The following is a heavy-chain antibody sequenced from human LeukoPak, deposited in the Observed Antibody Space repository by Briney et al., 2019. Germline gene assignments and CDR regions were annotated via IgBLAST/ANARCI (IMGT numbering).Heavy chain of an antibody. CDR1: GYGFSDVY. D-gene: IGHD1-1*01. V-gene: IGHV1-2*02. CDR3: ATSSTVTHTRDP. J-gene: IGHJ5*02. CDR2: INPHSGAT. Sequence: GASVKVSCKASGYGFSDVYFNWVRQAPGQGLKWMGWINPHSGATNYAQRFQGRVSMDASFVTAHMELSRLTSGDTAVYYCATSSTVTHTRDPWGQGTLVTVSS.